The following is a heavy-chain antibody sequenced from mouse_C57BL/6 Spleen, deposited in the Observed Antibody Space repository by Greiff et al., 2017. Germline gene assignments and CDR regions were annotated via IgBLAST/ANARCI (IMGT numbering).Heavy chain of an antibody. J-gene: IGHJ2*01. CDR2: IDPSDSYT. D-gene: IGHD2-5*01. Sequence: VQLQQPGAELVRPGTSVKLSCKASGYTFTSYWMHWVKQRPGQGLEWIGVIDPSDSYTNYNQKFKGKATLTVDTSSSTAYMQLSSLTSEDSAVYYCARDYSNYGAGDYWGQGTTLTVSS. CDR1: GYTFTSYW. CDR3: ARDYSNYGAGDY. V-gene: IGHV1-59*01.